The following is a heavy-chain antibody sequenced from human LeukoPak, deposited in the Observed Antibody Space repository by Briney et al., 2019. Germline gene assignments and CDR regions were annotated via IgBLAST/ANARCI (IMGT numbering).Heavy chain of an antibody. CDR1: GYTLTELS. J-gene: IGHJ4*02. CDR3: ATKLGYYYDSSGYFDY. D-gene: IGHD3-22*01. Sequence: ASVKVSCKVSGYTLTELSMHWVRQAPGKGLEWMGGFDPEDGETIYAQKFQGRVTMTEDTSTDTAYMELSSLRSEDTAVHYCATKLGYYYDSSGYFDYWGQGTLVTVSS. CDR2: FDPEDGET. V-gene: IGHV1-24*01.